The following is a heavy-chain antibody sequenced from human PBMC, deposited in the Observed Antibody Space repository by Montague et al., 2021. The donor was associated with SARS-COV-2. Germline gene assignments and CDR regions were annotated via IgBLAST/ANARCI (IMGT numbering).Heavy chain of an antibody. D-gene: IGHD6-19*01. CDR3: VRYSGWFYFDF. CDR1: GDSVSINSVA. J-gene: IGHJ4*02. CDR2: TYYRSKWYS. V-gene: IGHV6-1*01. Sequence: CAISGDSVSINSVAWSWIRRSPLRGLEWLGRTYYRSKWYSDYAPXVRGRLTVNPDASKNEFSLEFNYVTPEDTAVYYCVRYSGWFYFDFWGQGTLVTVSS.